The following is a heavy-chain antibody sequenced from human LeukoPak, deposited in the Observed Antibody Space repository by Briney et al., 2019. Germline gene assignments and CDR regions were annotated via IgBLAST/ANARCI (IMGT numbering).Heavy chain of an antibody. V-gene: IGHV4-59*01. D-gene: IGHD3-10*01. J-gene: IGHJ5*02. Sequence: SETLSLTCTVSGGSISSYYWSWIRQPPGKGLEWIGYIYYSGSTNYNPSLKSRVTISVDTSKNQFSLKLSSVTAADTAVYYCARTDYHGSGSFYDNWFDPWGQGTLVTVSS. CDR1: GGSISSYY. CDR2: IYYSGST. CDR3: ARTDYHGSGSFYDNWFDP.